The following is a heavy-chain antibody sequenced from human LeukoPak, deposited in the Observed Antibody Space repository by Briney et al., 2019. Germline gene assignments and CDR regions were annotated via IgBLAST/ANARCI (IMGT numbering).Heavy chain of an antibody. CDR1: GFTFSNYS. D-gene: IGHD4-17*01. V-gene: IGHV3-21*01. J-gene: IGHJ5*02. Sequence: PGGSLRLSCAASGFTFSNYSMNWVRQAPGKGLEWVSSISSSSSYIYYADSVKGRFTISRDNAKNSLYLQMNSLRAEDTAVYYCARVYYGDYGQQSIPWGQGTLVTVSS. CDR2: ISSSSSYI. CDR3: ARVYYGDYGQQSIP.